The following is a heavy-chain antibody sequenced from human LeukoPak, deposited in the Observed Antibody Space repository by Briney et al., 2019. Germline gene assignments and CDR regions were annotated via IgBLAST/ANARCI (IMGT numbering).Heavy chain of an antibody. CDR2: ISSSSSTI. Sequence: GGSLRLSCAASGFTFSSYSVNWVRQAPGKGLEWVSYISSSSSTIYYADSVKGRFTISRDNAKNSLYLQMNSLRAEDTAVYYCATLDYYDSSGYYDYWGQGTLVTVSS. J-gene: IGHJ4*02. CDR3: ATLDYYDSSGYYDY. D-gene: IGHD3-22*01. CDR1: GFTFSSYS. V-gene: IGHV3-48*01.